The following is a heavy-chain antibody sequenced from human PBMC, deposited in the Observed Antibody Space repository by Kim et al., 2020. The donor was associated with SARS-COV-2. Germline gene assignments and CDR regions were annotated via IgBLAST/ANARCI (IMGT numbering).Heavy chain of an antibody. CDR1: GFTFSNYA. J-gene: IGHJ3*01. V-gene: IGHV3-23*01. CDR3: AKCQSNWGNYAFDV. D-gene: IGHD3-16*01. Sequence: GGSLRLSCVASGFTFSNYAMSWVRQAPGKGLEWVSYIRGGGAGTLYADSVKGRCTISRDNSKNTLSLQLNSLRAEDTAIYYCAKCQSNWGNYAFDVWG. CDR2: IRGGGAGT.